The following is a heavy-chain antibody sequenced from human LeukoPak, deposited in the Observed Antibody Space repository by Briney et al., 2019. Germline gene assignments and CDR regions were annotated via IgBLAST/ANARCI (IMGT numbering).Heavy chain of an antibody. Sequence: ASVKVSCKASGYTFTGYYMHWVRQAPGQGLEWMGWINPNSGGTNYAQKFQGRVTMTRDTSISTAYMGLSRLRSDDTAVYYCARDPSNTSGWYIYFDYWGQGALVTVSS. J-gene: IGHJ4*02. CDR1: GYTFTGYY. D-gene: IGHD6-19*01. CDR3: ARDPSNTSGWYIYFDY. V-gene: IGHV1-2*02. CDR2: INPNSGGT.